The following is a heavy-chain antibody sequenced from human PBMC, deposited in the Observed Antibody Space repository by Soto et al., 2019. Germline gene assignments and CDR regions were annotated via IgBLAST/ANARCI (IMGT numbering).Heavy chain of an antibody. CDR1: GFSLSTSGVG. CDR2: IYWDDDK. J-gene: IGHJ6*02. Sequence: QITLKESGPTLVKPTQTLTLTCTFSGFSLSTSGVGVGWIRQPPGKALEWLALIYWDDDKRYSPSLKSRLSTTKDTSKNHVVLTMTNIDAADKATYYCAQRRSTPPYYYGMDVWGQGTTVTVSS. V-gene: IGHV2-5*02. CDR3: AQRRSTPPYYYGMDV.